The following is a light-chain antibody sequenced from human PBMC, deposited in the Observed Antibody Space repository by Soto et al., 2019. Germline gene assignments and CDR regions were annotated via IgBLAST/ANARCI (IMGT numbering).Light chain of an antibody. Sequence: QSVLTQPPSASGTPGQRVTISCSGSSSNIGSNYVYWYQQLPGTAPKLLIYRNNQRPSGVPDRFSGSKSDTSASLAISGLRSEDEADYYCATWDASLSGPVFGGGTKVTVL. J-gene: IGLJ2*01. V-gene: IGLV1-47*01. CDR3: ATWDASLSGPV. CDR1: SSNIGSNY. CDR2: RNN.